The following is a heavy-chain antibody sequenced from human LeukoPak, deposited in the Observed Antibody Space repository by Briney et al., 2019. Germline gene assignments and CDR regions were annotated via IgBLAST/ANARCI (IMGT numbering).Heavy chain of an antibody. CDR3: PRGYYDFWSGVPSGNWFDP. J-gene: IGHJ5*02. V-gene: IGHV1-8*01. Sequence: GASVKVSCKASGYTFTSYDINWVRQATGQGLEWMGWMNPNSGNTGYAQKFQGRVTMTRNTSISTAYMELSSLRSEDTAVYYCPRGYYDFWSGVPSGNWFDPWGQGTLVTVSS. D-gene: IGHD3-3*01. CDR2: MNPNSGNT. CDR1: GYTFTSYD.